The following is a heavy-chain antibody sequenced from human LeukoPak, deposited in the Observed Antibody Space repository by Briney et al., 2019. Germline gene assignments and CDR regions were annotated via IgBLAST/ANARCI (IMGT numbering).Heavy chain of an antibody. CDR2: INQYGSER. Sequence: GGSLRLSRVASGFTYSDYWMMWVRQAPGKGLEWVAQINQYGSERYYVDSVRGRFTISRDNAKNSLDLQMNTLRVEDTAVYYCVRDATRGGDLDHWGQGTLVTVSS. CDR1: GFTYSDYW. J-gene: IGHJ4*02. V-gene: IGHV3-7*01. CDR3: VRDATRGGDLDH. D-gene: IGHD2-21*01.